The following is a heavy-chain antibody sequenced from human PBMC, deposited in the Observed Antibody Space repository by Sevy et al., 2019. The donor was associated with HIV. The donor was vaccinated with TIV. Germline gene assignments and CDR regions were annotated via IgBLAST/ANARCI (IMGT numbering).Heavy chain of an antibody. V-gene: IGHV1-18*01. D-gene: IGHD6-19*01. CDR3: ARVGTPSSGYDY. CDR1: GYSIRNYE. CDR2: ISVYNGNI. J-gene: IGHJ4*02. Sequence: ASVKVSCKAFGYSIRNYEITWVRLAPGQGLEWMGWISVYNGNIKYAENFQGRVTMTTDTSTTTVYMELNSLTYDDTAIYYCARVGTPSSGYDYWGQGTLVTVSS.